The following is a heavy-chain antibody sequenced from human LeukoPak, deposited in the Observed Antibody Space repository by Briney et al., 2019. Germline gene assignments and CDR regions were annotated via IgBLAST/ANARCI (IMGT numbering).Heavy chain of an antibody. J-gene: IGHJ3*02. CDR2: IYSGGST. Sequence: PGGSLRPSCAASGFTVSSNYMSWVRQAPGKGLEWVSVIYSGGSTYYADSVKGRFTISRDNSKNTLYLQMNGLRAEDTAVYYCARASKWELPTDAFDIWGQGTMVTVSS. CDR1: GFTVSSNY. CDR3: ARASKWELPTDAFDI. V-gene: IGHV3-66*01. D-gene: IGHD1-26*01.